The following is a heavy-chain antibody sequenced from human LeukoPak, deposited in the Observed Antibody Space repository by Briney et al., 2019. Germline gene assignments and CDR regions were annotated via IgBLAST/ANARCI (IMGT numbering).Heavy chain of an antibody. CDR3: ARQQGYGDLNWFDP. CDR1: GLTPSIYE. J-gene: IGHJ5*02. D-gene: IGHD4-17*01. CDR2: IDYSGGST. V-gene: IGHV3-23*01. Sequence: GGSLRLSCTASGLTPSIYEMSWIRQAPGKGLEWVSSIDYSGGSTYYADSVKGRFTISRDNSKNTLYLQLNSLRAEDTAVYYCARQQGYGDLNWFDPWGQGTLVTVSS.